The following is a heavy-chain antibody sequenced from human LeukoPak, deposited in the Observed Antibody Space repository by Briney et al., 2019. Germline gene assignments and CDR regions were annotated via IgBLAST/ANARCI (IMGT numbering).Heavy chain of an antibody. Sequence: GGSLRLSCTASGFTFGDYAMSWVRQAPGKGLEWVGFIRSKAYGGTTEYAASVKGRFTISRDDSKSIAYLQMNSLKTEDTAVYYCTRDQPLYCSSTSCFALAIDYWGQGTLVTVSS. CDR1: GFTFGDYA. D-gene: IGHD2-2*01. CDR3: TRDQPLYCSSTSCFALAIDY. J-gene: IGHJ4*02. CDR2: IRSKAYGGTT. V-gene: IGHV3-49*04.